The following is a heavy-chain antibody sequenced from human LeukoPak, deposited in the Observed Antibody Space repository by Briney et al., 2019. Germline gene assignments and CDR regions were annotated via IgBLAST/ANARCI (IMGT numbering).Heavy chain of an antibody. Sequence: GASVKVSCKASGYTFTSYGISWVRQAPGQGLEWMGWISAYNANTNYAQKLQGRVTMTTDTSTSTAYMELRSLRSDDTAVYYCARGEVDYGDYVWFDPWGQGTLVTVSS. CDR1: GYTFTSYG. J-gene: IGHJ5*02. V-gene: IGHV1-18*01. CDR2: ISAYNANT. CDR3: ARGEVDYGDYVWFDP. D-gene: IGHD4-17*01.